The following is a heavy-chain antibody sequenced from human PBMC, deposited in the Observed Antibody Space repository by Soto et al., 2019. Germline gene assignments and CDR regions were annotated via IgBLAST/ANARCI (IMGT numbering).Heavy chain of an antibody. D-gene: IGHD3-10*01. CDR1: DFDFSSYG. J-gene: IGHJ4*02. V-gene: IGHV3-30*03. Sequence: GGSLRLSCAASDFDFSSYGIHWVRQAPGKGLEWVAASPYDGRETFYADSAKGRFTVSKEMSKNTAFLQMNALRHEDTAVYFCARDSGWPILNFDNWGQGTPVTVSS. CDR2: SPYDGRET. CDR3: ARDSGWPILNFDN.